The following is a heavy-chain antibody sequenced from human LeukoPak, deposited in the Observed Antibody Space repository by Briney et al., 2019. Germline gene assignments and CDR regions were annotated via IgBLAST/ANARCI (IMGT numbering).Heavy chain of an antibody. Sequence: SETLSRTCTVSGGSISSSSYYWGWIRQPPGKGLEWIGSIYYSGSTYYNPSLKSRVTISVDTSKDQFSLKLSSVTAADTAVYYCARHYSSGWNDYWGQGTLVTVSS. CDR1: GGSISSSSYY. CDR3: ARHYSSGWNDY. V-gene: IGHV4-39*01. J-gene: IGHJ4*02. D-gene: IGHD6-19*01. CDR2: IYYSGST.